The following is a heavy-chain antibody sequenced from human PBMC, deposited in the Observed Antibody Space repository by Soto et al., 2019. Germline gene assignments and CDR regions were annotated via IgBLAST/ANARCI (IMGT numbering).Heavy chain of an antibody. CDR1: GGSISSYY. J-gene: IGHJ4*02. V-gene: IGHV4-59*01. D-gene: IGHD6-19*01. Sequence: SETLSLTCTVSGGSISSYYWSWIRQPPWKGLEWIGYIYYSGSTNYNPSLKSRVTISVDTSKNQFSLKLSSVTAADTAVYYCARVSSGWYGYYFDYWGQGTLVTVSS. CDR3: ARVSSGWYGYYFDY. CDR2: IYYSGST.